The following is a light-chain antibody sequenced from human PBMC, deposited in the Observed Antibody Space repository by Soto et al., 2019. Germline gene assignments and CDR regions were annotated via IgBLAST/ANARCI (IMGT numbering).Light chain of an antibody. Sequence: EIVMTQSPATLSVSPGERATLSCRAGQSVRDNLAWYQQRPGQAPRLLFYGASTRATGVPVRFSASGSGTEFTLTISSRQSEDFAVYYCQQYNHWPRGYTFGQGTKLEIK. CDR2: GAS. J-gene: IGKJ2*01. CDR3: QQYNHWPRGYT. CDR1: QSVRDN. V-gene: IGKV3-15*01.